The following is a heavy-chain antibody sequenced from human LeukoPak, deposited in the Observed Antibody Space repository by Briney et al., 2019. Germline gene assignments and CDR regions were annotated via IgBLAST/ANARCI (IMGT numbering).Heavy chain of an antibody. J-gene: IGHJ3*02. V-gene: IGHV3-23*01. Sequence: PVGSLRLSCAASGFTFSSYAMNGVRQAPGKGLEWVSGISGSGGDTYYADSVTGRFTISRDNSKNTLYLEMDSLRAEDTAVYYCAKDHGDAFDTWGQGTMVTVSS. CDR2: ISGSGGDT. CDR3: AKDHGDAFDT. D-gene: IGHD5-24*01. CDR1: GFTFSSYA.